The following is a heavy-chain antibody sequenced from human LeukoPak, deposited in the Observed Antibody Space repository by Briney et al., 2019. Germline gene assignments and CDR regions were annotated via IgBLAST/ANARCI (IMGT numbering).Heavy chain of an antibody. CDR1: GFPFSGYW. CDR3: SRSLDY. J-gene: IGHJ4*02. Sequence: GGSLRLSCAASGFPFSGYWMDWVRQAPGKGMEWVANIKEDGSQQYYADSVKGRFTISRDNAKNSLYLQMNSLRVEDTAIYYCSRSLDYLGQGALVTVSS. V-gene: IGHV3-7*01. CDR2: IKEDGSQQ.